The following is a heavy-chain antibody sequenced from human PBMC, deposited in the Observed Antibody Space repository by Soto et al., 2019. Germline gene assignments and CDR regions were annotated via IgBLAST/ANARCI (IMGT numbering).Heavy chain of an antibody. D-gene: IGHD3-22*01. CDR3: ARTSYDSSGTAADP. J-gene: IGHJ5*02. Sequence: QVQLQESGPGLVKPSQTLSLTCTVSGGSISSGGYYWSWIRQHPGKGLEWIGYIYYSGSTYYNPSLKSRVTPXVXTXXNQFSLKLSSVTAEDTAVYYCARTSYDSSGTAADPWGQGTLVTVSS. CDR2: IYYSGST. V-gene: IGHV4-31*03. CDR1: GGSISSGGYY.